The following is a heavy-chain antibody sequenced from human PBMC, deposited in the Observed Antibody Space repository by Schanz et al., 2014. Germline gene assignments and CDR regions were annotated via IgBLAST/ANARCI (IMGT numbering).Heavy chain of an antibody. CDR3: ARSGSSNWYFFDY. CDR2: INAGTGNT. CDR1: GYSFTPFP. V-gene: IGHV1-3*01. Sequence: QVHLVQSWAEVKGPGASVKVSCKASGYSFTPFPIHWVRQAPGQRLEWMGWINAGTGNTEYSQKFQGRVTITRDTLASTAYMEVSSLRSEDTAVYYCARSGSSNWYFFDYWGQGTLDTVSS. D-gene: IGHD6-13*01. J-gene: IGHJ4*02.